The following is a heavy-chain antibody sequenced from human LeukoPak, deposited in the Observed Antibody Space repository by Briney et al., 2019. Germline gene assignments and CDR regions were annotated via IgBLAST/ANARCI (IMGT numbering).Heavy chain of an antibody. CDR1: GGSISSYY. D-gene: IGHD6-25*01. Sequence: PSETLSLTCTVSGGSISSYYWSWIRQPPGKGLEWIGCIYYSGSTNYNPSLKSRVTISVDTSKNQFSLKLSSVTAADTAVYYCARGGSSELDYWGQGTLVTVSS. CDR3: ARGGSSELDY. CDR2: IYYSGST. J-gene: IGHJ4*02. V-gene: IGHV4-59*08.